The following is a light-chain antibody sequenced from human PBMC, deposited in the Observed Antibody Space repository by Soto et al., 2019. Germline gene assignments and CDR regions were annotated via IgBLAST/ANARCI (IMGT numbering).Light chain of an antibody. CDR3: QHFNNWSPAGT. V-gene: IGKV3-15*01. Sequence: EIVMTQSPATLSVSPGERATLSCRASQSVSSNLAWYQQKPGQAPRLLIYYASTSATGIPARFSGSGSGTEFTLTISSLQSEDFAVYYCQHFNNWSPAGTFGQGTKVEIK. J-gene: IGKJ1*01. CDR1: QSVSSN. CDR2: YAS.